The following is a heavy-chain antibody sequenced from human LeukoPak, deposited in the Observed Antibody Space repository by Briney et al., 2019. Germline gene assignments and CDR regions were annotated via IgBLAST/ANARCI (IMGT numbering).Heavy chain of an antibody. D-gene: IGHD3-10*01. CDR2: INAGNGNT. V-gene: IGHV1-3*01. CDR3: ARDLLWFGADNWFDP. CDR1: GYTFTSYA. J-gene: IGHJ5*02. Sequence: ASVKVSCKASGYTFTSYAMHWVRQAPGQRLEWMGWINAGNGNTKYSQKFQGRVTITRDTSASTAYMELSSLRSEDTAVYYCARDLLWFGADNWFDPWGQGTLVTVS.